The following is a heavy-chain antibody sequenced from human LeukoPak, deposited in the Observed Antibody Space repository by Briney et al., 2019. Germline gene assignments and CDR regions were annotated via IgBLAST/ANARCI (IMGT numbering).Heavy chain of an antibody. J-gene: IGHJ5*02. Sequence: PGGSLRLSCAASGFTFSSYGMSWVRQAPGKGLEWVSAISGSGGSTYYADSVKGRFTISRDNSKNTLYLQMNSLRAEDTAVYYCAICGGACYRGWFDPWGQGTLVTVSS. CDR2: ISGSGGST. CDR3: AICGGACYRGWFDP. V-gene: IGHV3-23*01. CDR1: GFTFSSYG. D-gene: IGHD2-21*02.